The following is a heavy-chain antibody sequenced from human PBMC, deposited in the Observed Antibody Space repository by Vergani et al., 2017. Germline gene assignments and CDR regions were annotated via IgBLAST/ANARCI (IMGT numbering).Heavy chain of an antibody. Sequence: GHLVESGGGVVQPGRSVKVSCAASGITFSGSAMHWVRQSSGKGLEWVGRIRNKANNYATAYAASVKGRFTISRDDAKNTTYLQMNSLKTEDTAVYYCTRMGYCSRTSCLDAFDIWGQGTMVTVSS. V-gene: IGHV3-73*01. J-gene: IGHJ3*02. CDR3: TRMGYCSRTSCLDAFDI. CDR1: GITFSGSA. D-gene: IGHD2-2*01. CDR2: IRNKANNYAT.